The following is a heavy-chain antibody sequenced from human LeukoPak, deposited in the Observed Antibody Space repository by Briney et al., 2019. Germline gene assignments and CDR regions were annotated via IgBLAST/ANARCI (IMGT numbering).Heavy chain of an antibody. CDR2: TSAYNGNT. J-gene: IGHJ5*02. CDR3: ARVSLRYDSSGYSNWFDP. Sequence: ASVKVSFMASGYSFTSYGISWVRQAPGQGLEWMGWTSAYNGNTNYAQKLQGRVTMTTDTSTSTAYMELRSLRSDDTAVYYCARVSLRYDSSGYSNWFDPWGQGTLVTVSS. V-gene: IGHV1-18*01. CDR1: GYSFTSYG. D-gene: IGHD3-22*01.